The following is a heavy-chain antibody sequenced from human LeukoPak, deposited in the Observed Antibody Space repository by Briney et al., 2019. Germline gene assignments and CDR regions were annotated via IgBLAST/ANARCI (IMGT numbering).Heavy chain of an antibody. CDR2: IYYSGGT. Sequence: SETLSLTCTVSGGSISSHYWSWIRQPPGKGLEWIGYIYYSGGTNYNPSLKSRVTISVDTSKNQFSLKLSSVTAADTAVYYCARVGSGYCTNGVCSYWYFDLWGRGTLVTVSS. D-gene: IGHD2-8*01. V-gene: IGHV4-59*11. CDR1: GGSISSHY. J-gene: IGHJ2*01. CDR3: ARVGSGYCTNGVCSYWYFDL.